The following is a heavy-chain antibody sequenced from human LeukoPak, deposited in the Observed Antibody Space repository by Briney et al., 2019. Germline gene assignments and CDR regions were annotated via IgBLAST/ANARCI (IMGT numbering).Heavy chain of an antibody. CDR1: GFTFSSYS. D-gene: IGHD5-24*01. J-gene: IGHJ3*01. CDR3: AMKAVPRPRLHDAFDF. Sequence: LGGSLRLSCAASGFTFSSYSMNWVRQAPGKGLVWVSRINSDGSNTKYADSVKGRFTISRDNAKNTLYLQMNSLRADDTAVYYCAMKAVPRPRLHDAFDFWGQGTVVSVSS. CDR2: INSDGSNT. V-gene: IGHV3-74*01.